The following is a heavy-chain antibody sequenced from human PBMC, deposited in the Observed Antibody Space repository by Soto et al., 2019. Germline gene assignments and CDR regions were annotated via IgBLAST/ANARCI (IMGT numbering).Heavy chain of an antibody. CDR3: AKDVEGGSLFRGAFDY. Sequence: GGSLRLSCVASRFTFTSYAMSWVRQAPGKGLAWVAAISASGGATIHADSVKGRLTISRDNSKNTRYLQMNSLRAEDTAVYYCAKDVEGGSLFRGAFDYWGQGTQVTVSS. D-gene: IGHD1-26*01. CDR1: RFTFTSYA. J-gene: IGHJ4*02. CDR2: ISASGGAT. V-gene: IGHV3-23*01.